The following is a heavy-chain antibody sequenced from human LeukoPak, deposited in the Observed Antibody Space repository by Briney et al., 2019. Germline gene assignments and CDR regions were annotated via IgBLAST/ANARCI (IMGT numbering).Heavy chain of an antibody. D-gene: IGHD3-9*01. Sequence: PKASVKVSCKASGGTFSSYAISWVRQAPGQGLEWMGGIIPIFGTVNYAQKFQGRVTITADESTSTAYMELSSLRSEDTAVYYCARDRIDDILTGYYAPFDPWGQGTLVTVAS. CDR1: GGTFSSYA. CDR2: IIPIFGTV. V-gene: IGHV1-69*01. CDR3: ARDRIDDILTGYYAPFDP. J-gene: IGHJ5*02.